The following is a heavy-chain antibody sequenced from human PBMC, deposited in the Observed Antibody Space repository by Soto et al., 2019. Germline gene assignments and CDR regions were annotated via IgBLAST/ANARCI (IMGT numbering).Heavy chain of an antibody. Sequence: GASVKVSCKASGGTFSSYAISWVRQAPGQGLEWMGGIIPIFGTTNYAQKFQGRVTITADESTSTAYMELSSLRSEDTAVYYCASGGTIPGRAMRYWGQGTLVTVSS. V-gene: IGHV1-69*13. J-gene: IGHJ4*02. CDR3: ASGGTIPGRAMRY. CDR1: GGTFSSYA. D-gene: IGHD1-20*01. CDR2: IIPIFGTT.